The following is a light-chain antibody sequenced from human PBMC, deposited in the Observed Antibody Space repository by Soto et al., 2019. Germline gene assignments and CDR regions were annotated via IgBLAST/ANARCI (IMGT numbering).Light chain of an antibody. Sequence: QAVVTQEPSLTVSPGGTVTLTFASSAGAVSSGYYPNWFQQKPGQAPRSLIYDTRNKHSWTPARFSGSLLGGKAALTLSGAQPEDEAEYYCLLYYGGYIFGTGTKLTVL. CDR3: LLYYGGYI. V-gene: IGLV7-43*01. CDR1: AGAVSSGYY. CDR2: DTR. J-gene: IGLJ1*01.